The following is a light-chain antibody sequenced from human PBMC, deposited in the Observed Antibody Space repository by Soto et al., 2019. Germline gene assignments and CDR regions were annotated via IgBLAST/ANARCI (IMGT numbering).Light chain of an antibody. J-gene: IGKJ1*01. CDR2: DDS. Sequence: PSALSASVRDRVTISCRASQTISNCLAWYQQKPGKAANLLIYDDSSLFSGFPSTFSGSGSGTEFTLTISSLQPDDFATYYRHQYNSYWTFGQGTKVDIK. CDR3: HQYNSYWT. V-gene: IGKV1-5*01. CDR1: QTISNC.